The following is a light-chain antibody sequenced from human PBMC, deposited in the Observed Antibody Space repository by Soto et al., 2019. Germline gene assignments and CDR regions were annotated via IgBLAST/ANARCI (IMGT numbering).Light chain of an antibody. V-gene: IGLV2-23*02. CDR1: SSDVGSYNL. CDR3: CSYAGSSTFVYV. J-gene: IGLJ1*01. CDR2: EVS. Sequence: QSALTQPASVSGSPGQSITISCTGTSSDVGSYNLVSWYQQHPGKAPKLMIYEVSKRPSGVSNHFSGSKSGNTASLTISGLQAEDEADYYCCSYAGSSTFVYVFGTGTKVTVL.